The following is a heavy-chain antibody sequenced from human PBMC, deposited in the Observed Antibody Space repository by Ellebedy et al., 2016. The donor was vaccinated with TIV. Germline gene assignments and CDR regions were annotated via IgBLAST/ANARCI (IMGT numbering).Heavy chain of an antibody. CDR3: ARSGLTGYYLFDS. J-gene: IGHJ4*02. CDR1: GFTFSDYY. D-gene: IGHD3-9*01. CDR2: ISTSSSTR. V-gene: IGHV3-11*04. Sequence: PGGSLRLSCAASGFTFSDYYMSWIRQAPGKGLEWISYISTSSSTRYYADSVRGRFTISRDNAKNSLYLHMNSLRDEETAVYYCARSGLTGYYLFDSWGQGTMVTVSS.